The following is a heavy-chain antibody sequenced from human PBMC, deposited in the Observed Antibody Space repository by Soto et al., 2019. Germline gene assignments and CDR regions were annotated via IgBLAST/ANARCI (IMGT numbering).Heavy chain of an antibody. V-gene: IGHV3-11*03. D-gene: IGHD6-19*01. CDR3: SRSYSSGCFWFYP. CDR2: ISSSSSYT. Sequence: GGSLRLSCAASGFTFSDYYMSWVRQVPGKGLEWVSYISSSSSYTNYADSVKGRFTISRDNAKNSLYLQMNSLRAEDTAVYYWSRSYSSGCFWFYPCGQGTLVTVSS. J-gene: IGHJ5*02. CDR1: GFTFSDYY.